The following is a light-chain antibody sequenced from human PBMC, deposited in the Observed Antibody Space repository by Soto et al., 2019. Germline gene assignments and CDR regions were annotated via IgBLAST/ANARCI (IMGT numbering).Light chain of an antibody. CDR3: QQTYNTPPIT. V-gene: IGKV1-39*01. J-gene: IGKJ5*01. Sequence: DGQVTQSRSSLSAFLGDTVPITCRASQNVNNYLNWYQQKPGEAPSLLIYGASNLHSGVISRFSGSRSGTDFTFTISNLQPEDCATYFCQQTYNTPPITFGQGTRLEI. CDR2: GAS. CDR1: QNVNNY.